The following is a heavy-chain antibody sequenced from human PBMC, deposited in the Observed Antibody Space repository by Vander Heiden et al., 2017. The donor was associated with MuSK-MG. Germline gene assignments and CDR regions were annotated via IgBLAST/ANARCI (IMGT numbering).Heavy chain of an antibody. D-gene: IGHD3-9*01. V-gene: IGHV3-33*01. CDR3: ARGAPRARYDAFDI. J-gene: IGHJ3*02. CDR2: IWYDGSNK. CDR1: GFTFSSYG. Sequence: QVQLVESGGGVVQPGRSLRLSCAASGFTFSSYGMHWVRQAPGKGLEWVAVIWYDGSNKYYADSVKGRFTISRENSKNTLYLQMNSLRAEDTAVYYCARGAPRARYDAFDIWGQGTMVTVSS.